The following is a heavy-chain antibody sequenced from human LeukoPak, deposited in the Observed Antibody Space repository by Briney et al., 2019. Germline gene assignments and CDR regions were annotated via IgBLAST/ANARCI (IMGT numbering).Heavy chain of an antibody. J-gene: IGHJ4*02. CDR3: AKCQSNFLAVDY. Sequence: GGSLRLSCAASGFTVSSNYMSWVRQAPGKGLEWVSVIYSGGSTYYADSVKGRFTISRDSSKNTLYLQMNSLRAEDTAIYYCAKCQSNFLAVDYWGQGTLVTVSS. CDR2: IYSGGST. D-gene: IGHD1-1*01. CDR1: GFTVSSNY. V-gene: IGHV3-53*01.